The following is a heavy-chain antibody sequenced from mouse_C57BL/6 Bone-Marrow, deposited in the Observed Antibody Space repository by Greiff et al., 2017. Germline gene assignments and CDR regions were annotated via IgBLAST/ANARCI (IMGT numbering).Heavy chain of an antibody. CDR2: IDPSDSYT. D-gene: IGHD3-1*01. CDR1: GYTFTSYW. J-gene: IGHJ2*01. CDR3: ARSGDSYYLYY. Sequence: QVQLQQPGAELVRPGTSVKLSCKASGYTFTSYWMHWVKQRPGQGLEWIGVIDPSDSYTNYNQKFKGKATLTVDTSSSTAYMQLSSLTSEDSAVYYCARSGDSYYLYYWGQGTTLTVSS. V-gene: IGHV1-59*01.